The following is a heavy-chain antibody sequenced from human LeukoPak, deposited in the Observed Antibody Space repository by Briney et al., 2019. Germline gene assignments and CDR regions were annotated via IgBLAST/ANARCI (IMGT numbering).Heavy chain of an antibody. CDR3: ARFPRYCSGGSCYSGFGY. D-gene: IGHD2-15*01. V-gene: IGHV4-34*01. Sequence: SETLSLTCAVYGGSFSGYYWSWIRQPPGKGLEWIGEINLSGSTNYNPSLKSRVTISVDTSKNQFSLKLSSVTAADTAVYYCARFPRYCSGGSCYSGFGYWGQGTLVTVSS. J-gene: IGHJ4*02. CDR2: INLSGST. CDR1: GGSFSGYY.